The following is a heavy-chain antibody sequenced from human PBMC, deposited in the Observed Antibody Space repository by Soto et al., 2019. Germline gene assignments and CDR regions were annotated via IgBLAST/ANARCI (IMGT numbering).Heavy chain of an antibody. Sequence: EVQLLESGGGLVQPGGSLRLSCAASGFTFSSYAMSWVRQAPGKGLEWVSAISGSGGSTYYADSVKGRFTISRDNFKNMVFLQMNSLRAEDTALYYCAKNGLDNSPSAIDSWGPGTLVTVSS. J-gene: IGHJ4*02. CDR3: AKNGLDNSPSAIDS. CDR1: GFTFSSYA. V-gene: IGHV3-23*01. D-gene: IGHD2-8*01. CDR2: ISGSGGST.